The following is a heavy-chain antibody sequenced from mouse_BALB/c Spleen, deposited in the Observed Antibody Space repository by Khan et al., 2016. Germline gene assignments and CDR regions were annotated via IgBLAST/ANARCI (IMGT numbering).Heavy chain of an antibody. V-gene: IGHV9-4*02. CDR1: GYTFTTAG. CDR3: AGTGSNYGYFDY. J-gene: IGHJ2*01. CDR2: INTHSGVP. D-gene: IGHD1-1*01. Sequence: QIQLVQSGPELKKPGETVRISCKASGYTFTTAGMQWVQKMPGKGLKWIGWINTHSGVPEYAEDFKGRFAFSLETSASTAYLQLRKLKKEETTTYFGAGTGSNYGYFDYWGQGTTLTVSS.